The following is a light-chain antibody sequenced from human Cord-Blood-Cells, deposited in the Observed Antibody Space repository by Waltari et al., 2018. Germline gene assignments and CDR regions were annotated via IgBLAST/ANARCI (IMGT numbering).Light chain of an antibody. V-gene: IGLV2-14*01. CDR2: DVS. J-gene: IGLJ2*01. CDR3: SSYTSSSTLV. CDR1: SSDVGGYNY. Sequence: QSALTQPAPVSGSPGQSITISCPGTSSDVGGYNYVSWYQQPPGKAPKLMIYDVSKRPSGVSNRFSGSKSGNTASLTISGLQAEDEADYYCSSYTSSSTLVFGGGTKLTVL.